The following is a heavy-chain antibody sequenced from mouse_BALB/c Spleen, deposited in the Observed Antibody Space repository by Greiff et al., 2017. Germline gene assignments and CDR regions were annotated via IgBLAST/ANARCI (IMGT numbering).Heavy chain of an antibody. V-gene: IGHV1-14*01. CDR1: GYTFTSYV. J-gene: IGHJ4*01. Sequence: VQLKESGPELVKPGASVKMSCKASGYTFTSYVMHWVKQKPGQGLEWIGYINPYNDGTKYNEKFKGKATLTSDKSSSTAYMELSSLTSEDSAVYYCARSPSYDAMDYWGQGTSVTVSS. CDR3: ARSPSYDAMDY. D-gene: IGHD2-10*02. CDR2: INPYNDGT.